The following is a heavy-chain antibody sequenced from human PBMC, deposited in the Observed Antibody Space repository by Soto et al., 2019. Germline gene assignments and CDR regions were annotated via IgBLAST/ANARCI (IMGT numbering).Heavy chain of an antibody. V-gene: IGHV3-15*07. D-gene: IGHD6-13*01. CDR1: GFTFSNAW. CDR2: IKSKTDGGTT. J-gene: IGHJ4*02. Sequence: GGSLRLSCAASGFTFSNAWMNWVRKAPGKGLEWVGRIKSKTDGGTTDYAAPVKGRFTISRDDSKNTLYLQMNSLKTEDTAVYYCTTEGVSQQLAPDYWGQGTLVTVSS. CDR3: TTEGVSQQLAPDY.